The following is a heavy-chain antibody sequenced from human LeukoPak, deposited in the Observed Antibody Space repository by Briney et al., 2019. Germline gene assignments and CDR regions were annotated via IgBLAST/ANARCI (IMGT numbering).Heavy chain of an antibody. CDR2: IYYSGST. CDR3: ARVPHFGDYGWFDP. J-gene: IGHJ5*02. CDR1: GGSISSYY. V-gene: IGHV4-59*01. D-gene: IGHD4-17*01. Sequence: SETLSLTCTVSGGSISSYYWSWIRQPPGKGLEWIGYIYYSGSTNYNPSLKSRVTISVDTSKNQFSLKLSSVTAADTAVYYCARVPHFGDYGWFDPWGQGTLVTVSS.